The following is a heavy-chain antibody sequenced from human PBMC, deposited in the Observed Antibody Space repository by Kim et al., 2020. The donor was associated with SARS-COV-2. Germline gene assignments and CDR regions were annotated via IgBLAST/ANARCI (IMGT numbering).Heavy chain of an antibody. Sequence: GGSLRLSCAASGFTFDDYAMHWVRQAPGKGLEWVSLISGDGGSTYYADSVKGRFTISRDNSKNSLYLQMNSLRTEDTALYYCAKDIYYYGSSGYYFSLYYYYYGMDVWRQGTTVTVSS. V-gene: IGHV3-43*02. CDR2: ISGDGGST. CDR1: GFTFDDYA. CDR3: AKDIYYYGSSGYYFSLYYYYYGMDV. J-gene: IGHJ6*02. D-gene: IGHD3-22*01.